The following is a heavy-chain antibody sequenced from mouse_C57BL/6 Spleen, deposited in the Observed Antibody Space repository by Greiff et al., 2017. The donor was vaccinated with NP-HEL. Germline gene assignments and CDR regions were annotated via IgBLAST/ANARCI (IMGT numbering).Heavy chain of an antibody. CDR3: ARRGIYYDYDYWYFDV. J-gene: IGHJ1*03. CDR2: INPGSGGT. V-gene: IGHV1-54*01. Sequence: QVQLQQSGAELVRPGTSVKVSCKASGYAFTNYLIEWVKQRPGQGLEWIGVINPGSGGTNYNEKFKGTATLTADKSSSTAYMQLSSLTSEDSAVYFCARRGIYYDYDYWYFDVWGTGTTVTVSS. CDR1: GYAFTNYL. D-gene: IGHD2-4*01.